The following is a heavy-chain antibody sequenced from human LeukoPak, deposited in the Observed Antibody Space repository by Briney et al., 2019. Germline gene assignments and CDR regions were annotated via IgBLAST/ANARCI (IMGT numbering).Heavy chain of an antibody. CDR1: GFIFSSAV. CDR3: ARGSAGAGSYRPFDY. V-gene: IGHV3-23*01. CDR2: INSGGGST. D-gene: IGHD3-10*01. Sequence: GSLRLSCAASGFIFSSAVMSWVRQAPGKGLEWVSAINSGGGSTYAESVKGRFTISRDNAKNTLYLQMNTLRAEDTAVYHCARGSAGAGSYRPFDYWGQGTLVTVSS. J-gene: IGHJ4*02.